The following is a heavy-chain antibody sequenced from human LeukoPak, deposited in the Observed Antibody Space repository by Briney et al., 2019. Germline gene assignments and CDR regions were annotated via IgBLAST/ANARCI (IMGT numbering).Heavy chain of an antibody. Sequence: SETLSLTCTVSGGSISSYYWSWIRQPPGKGLEWIGYIYYSGSTNYNPSLKSRVTISVDTSKNQFSLKLSSVTAADTAVYYCARALEMATMGGFDYWGQGTLVTVSS. CDR3: ARALEMATMGGFDY. V-gene: IGHV4-59*12. CDR2: IYYSGST. D-gene: IGHD5-24*01. J-gene: IGHJ4*02. CDR1: GGSISSYY.